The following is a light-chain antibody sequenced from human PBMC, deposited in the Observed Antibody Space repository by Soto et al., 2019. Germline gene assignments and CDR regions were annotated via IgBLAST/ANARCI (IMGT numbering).Light chain of an antibody. CDR1: GSSLGENA. Sequence: QSVLTQPPSVSAAPGQNVTISCSGDGSSLGENAMCWYQVLPGAAPRVLIYSSSQRPSGVPDRFAASKSGTSASLAISDLQSEDEADYYCEVWDANLSGPLFGGGTKLTVL. J-gene: IGLJ2*01. CDR3: EVWDANLSGPL. V-gene: IGLV1-44*01. CDR2: SSS.